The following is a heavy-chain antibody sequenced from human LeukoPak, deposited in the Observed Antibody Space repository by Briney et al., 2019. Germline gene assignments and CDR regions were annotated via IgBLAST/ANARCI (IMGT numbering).Heavy chain of an antibody. Sequence: GGSLRLSCAASGFTFSSYEMNWVRQAPGKGLEWVSYISSSSSTIYYADSVKGRFTISRDNAKNSLYLQMNSLRAEDTAVYYCASPRVGAIVYWGQGTLVTVSS. D-gene: IGHD1-26*01. CDR1: GFTFSSYE. CDR2: ISSSSSTI. J-gene: IGHJ4*02. CDR3: ASPRVGAIVY. V-gene: IGHV3-48*01.